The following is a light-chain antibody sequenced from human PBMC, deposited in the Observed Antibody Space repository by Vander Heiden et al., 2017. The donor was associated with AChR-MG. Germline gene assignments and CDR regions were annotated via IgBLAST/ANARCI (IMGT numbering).Light chain of an antibody. CDR3: AAWDDSLSAWV. Sequence: QSVLAQPPSASGTPGQRVPIHCSGSSPTLGMNYVYWYQQLPGTAPKLLIYTTNQRPSGVPDRFSGSKSGTSASLAISGLRSEDEADYYCAAWDDSLSAWVFGGGTKLTVL. J-gene: IGLJ3*02. CDR1: SPTLGMNY. V-gene: IGLV1-47*01. CDR2: TTN.